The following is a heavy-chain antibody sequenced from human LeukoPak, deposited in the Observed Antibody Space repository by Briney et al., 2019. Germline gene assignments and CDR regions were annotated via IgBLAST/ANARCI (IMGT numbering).Heavy chain of an antibody. CDR3: ARDKYYYDSSGYYYVYYYMDV. J-gene: IGHJ6*03. CDR1: GGSISSYY. Sequence: SETLSLTCTVSGGSISSYYWSWIRQPPGKGLEWIGYIYYSGSTNYNPSLKSRVTISVDTSKNQFSLKLSSVTAADTAVYYCARDKYYYDSSGYYYVYYYMDVWGKGTTVTVSS. V-gene: IGHV4-59*12. D-gene: IGHD3-22*01. CDR2: IYYSGST.